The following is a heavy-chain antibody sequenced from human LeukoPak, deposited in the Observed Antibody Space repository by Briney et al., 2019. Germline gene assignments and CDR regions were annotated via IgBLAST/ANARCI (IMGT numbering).Heavy chain of an antibody. CDR1: GFTFSSYS. J-gene: IGHJ5*02. V-gene: IGHV3-21*01. Sequence: GGSLRLSCAASGFTFSSYSMNWVRQAPGKGLEWFSSITRSSTSTYYTDSVRGRFTISRDNAKDSLYLQMNSLRAEDTAVYYCARDNWNDAPGGFDPWGQGTLVTVSS. D-gene: IGHD1-20*01. CDR2: ITRSSTST. CDR3: ARDNWNDAPGGFDP.